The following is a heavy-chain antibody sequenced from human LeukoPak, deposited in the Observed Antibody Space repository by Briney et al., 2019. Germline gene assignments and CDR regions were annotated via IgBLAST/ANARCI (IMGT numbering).Heavy chain of an antibody. CDR2: INHSGST. CDR3: ARGGGMYSSSWYNPFDP. J-gene: IGHJ5*02. V-gene: IGHV4-34*01. CDR1: GGSFSGYY. Sequence: PSETLSLTCAVYGGSFSGYYWSWIRQPPGKGLEWIGEINHSGSTNYNPSLKSRVTISVDTSKNQFSLKLSSVTAADTAVYYCARGGGMYSSSWYNPFDPWGQGTLVTVSS. D-gene: IGHD6-13*01.